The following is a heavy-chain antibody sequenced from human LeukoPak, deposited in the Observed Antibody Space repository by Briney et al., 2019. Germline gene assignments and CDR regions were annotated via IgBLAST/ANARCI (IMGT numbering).Heavy chain of an antibody. CDR1: GGSLRSYC. V-gene: IGHV4-59*01. CDR2: IYYSGGT. Sequence: SETLSLTCTVSGGSLRSYCWSWIRQPPGKPLEWIGYIYYSGGTNYNPSLKSRVTISVDTSKSQFSLKLRSVTAADTALYYCARVDDWNALEFWGQGTLVTVSS. CDR3: ARVDDWNALEF. J-gene: IGHJ4*02. D-gene: IGHD1-1*01.